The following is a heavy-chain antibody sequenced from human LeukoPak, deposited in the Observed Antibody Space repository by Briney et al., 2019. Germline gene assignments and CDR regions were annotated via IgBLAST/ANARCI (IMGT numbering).Heavy chain of an antibody. D-gene: IGHD3-16*01. J-gene: IGHJ4*02. V-gene: IGHV4-34*01. CDR1: GGSFSGYY. CDR2: ISPSGAT. CDR3: ARPLRSTSTSFDN. Sequence: SETLSLTCAVYGGSFSGYYWSWIRQSPGKGLEWIGEISPSGATIYNPSLKSRITISRDTSKNQFSLRLTSVIAADTAVYYCARPLRSTSTSFDNWGQGTLVTVSS.